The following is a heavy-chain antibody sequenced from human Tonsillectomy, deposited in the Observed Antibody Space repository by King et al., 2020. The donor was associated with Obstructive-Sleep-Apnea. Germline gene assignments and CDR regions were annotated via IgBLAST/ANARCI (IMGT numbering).Heavy chain of an antibody. J-gene: IGHJ6*02. D-gene: IGHD3-3*01. Sequence: VQLVESGGGLVQPGGSLRLSCVASGFTFTSYSMNWVRQAPGKGLEWISHISSSSSTTYYADSVKGRFTISRDNAKNSLYRQMNSLRAEDTAVYYCVNNYDFWSGYYPYGLDVWGQGTTVTVSS. CDR1: GFTFTSYS. CDR3: VNNYDFWSGYYPYGLDV. CDR2: ISSSSSTT. V-gene: IGHV3-48*04.